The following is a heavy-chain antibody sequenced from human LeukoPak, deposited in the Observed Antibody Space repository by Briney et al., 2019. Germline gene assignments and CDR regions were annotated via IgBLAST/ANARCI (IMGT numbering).Heavy chain of an antibody. V-gene: IGHV1-69*01. D-gene: IGHD1-7*01. CDR3: ARGLFSVELFDY. J-gene: IGHJ4*02. Sequence: SVKVSCKASGGTFSSYAISWVRQAPGQGLEWMGGIIPIFGTANYAQKFQGRVTITADESTSTAYMELGSLRSEDTAVYYCARGLFSVELFDYWGQGTLVTVSS. CDR1: GGTFSSYA. CDR2: IIPIFGTA.